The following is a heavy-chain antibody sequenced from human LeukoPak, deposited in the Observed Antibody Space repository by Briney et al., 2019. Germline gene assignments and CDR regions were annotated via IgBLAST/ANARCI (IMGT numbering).Heavy chain of an antibody. D-gene: IGHD3-16*01. CDR3: ARAFRGGVTRESDY. J-gene: IGHJ4*02. CDR2: ISAYNGNT. CDR1: GGTFSSYA. V-gene: IGHV1-18*01. Sequence: GASVKVSCKASGGTFSSYAISWVRQAPGQGLEWMGWISAYNGNTNYAQKLQGRVTMTTDTSTSTAYMELRSLRSDDTAVYYCARAFRGGVTRESDYWGQGTLVTVSS.